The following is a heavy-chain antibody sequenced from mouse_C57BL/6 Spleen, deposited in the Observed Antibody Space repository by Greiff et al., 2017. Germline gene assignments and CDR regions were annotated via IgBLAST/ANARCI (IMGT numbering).Heavy chain of an antibody. CDR3: AREGYYGSRGAMDY. CDR2: IDPSDSET. CDR1: GYTFTSYW. V-gene: IGHV1-52*01. Sequence: QVQLQQPGAELVRPGSSVKLSCKASGYTFTSYWMHWVKQRPIQGLEWIGNIDPSDSETHYNQKFKDKATLTVDKSSSTAYMQLSSLTSEDSAVYYCAREGYYGSRGAMDYWGQGTSVTVSS. D-gene: IGHD1-1*01. J-gene: IGHJ4*01.